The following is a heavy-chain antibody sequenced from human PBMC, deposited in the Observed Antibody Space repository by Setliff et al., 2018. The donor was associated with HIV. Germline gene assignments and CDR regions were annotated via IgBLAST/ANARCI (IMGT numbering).Heavy chain of an antibody. CDR3: ARHAVPHYYDSSGPS. CDR1: GGSIKSYY. J-gene: IGHJ5*02. V-gene: IGHV4-59*08. CDR2: IYYNGNT. D-gene: IGHD3-22*01. Sequence: SETLSLTCTVSGGSIKSYYWSWIRQAPGKGLEWIGYIYYNGNTNYNPSLKSRITISVDTSKNQFSLKLNSVTAADTAVYYCARHAVPHYYDSSGPSWGPGTLVTVSS.